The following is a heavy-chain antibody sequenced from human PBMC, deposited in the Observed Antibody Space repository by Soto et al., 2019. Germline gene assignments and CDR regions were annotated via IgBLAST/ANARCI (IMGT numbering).Heavy chain of an antibody. D-gene: IGHD3-22*01. J-gene: IGHJ4*02. CDR1: GFTFSSYA. V-gene: IGHV3-23*01. CDR2: ISGSGGST. CDR3: AKRYYDSSGYSPFDY. Sequence: GGSLRLSCAASGFTFSSYAMSWVRQAPGEGLEWVSAISGSGGSTYYADSVKGRFTISRDNSKNPLYLQMNSLRAEDTAVYYCAKRYYDSSGYSPFDYWGQGTLVTVSS.